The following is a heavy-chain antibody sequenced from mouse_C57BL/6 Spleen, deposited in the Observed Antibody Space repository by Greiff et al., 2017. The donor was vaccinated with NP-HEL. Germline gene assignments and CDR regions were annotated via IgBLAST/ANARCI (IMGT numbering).Heavy chain of an antibody. D-gene: IGHD2-4*01. CDR3: ASYDYDAYAMDY. CDR1: GYTFTSYW. CDR2: INPSSGYT. Sequence: VQLQQSGAELAKPGASVKLSCKASGYTFTSYWMHWVKQRPGQGLEWIGDINPSSGYTKYNQKFKDKATLTADKSSSTAYMQLSSLTYEDSAVYYCASYDYDAYAMDYWGQGTSVTVSS. V-gene: IGHV1-7*01. J-gene: IGHJ4*01.